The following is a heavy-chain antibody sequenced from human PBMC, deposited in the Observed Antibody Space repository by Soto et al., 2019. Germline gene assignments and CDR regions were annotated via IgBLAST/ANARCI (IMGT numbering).Heavy chain of an antibody. D-gene: IGHD5-12*01. J-gene: IGHJ4*02. CDR3: HGYGY. Sequence: EVQVVESGGGLIQPGGSLRLSCEVSGFSVTANYMSWLRQAPGMGLEWVSVIYSGGSTYYIDSVKGRFSISRDISKNTLLLQMNSLRAEDTAVYYCHGYGYWGQGTLVTVSP. CDR1: GFSVTANY. V-gene: IGHV3-53*01. CDR2: IYSGGST.